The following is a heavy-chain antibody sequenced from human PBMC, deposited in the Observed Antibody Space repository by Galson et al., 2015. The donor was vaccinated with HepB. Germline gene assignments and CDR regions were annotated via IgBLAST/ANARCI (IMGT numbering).Heavy chain of an antibody. J-gene: IGHJ4*02. Sequence: SLRLSCAASGFTFSDHYMDWVRQAPGKGLEWVGRTRNKANSYTTEYAASVKGRFTISRDDSKNSLYLQMNSLKTEDTAVYYCARVGNSIRTSDYWGQGTLVTVSS. V-gene: IGHV3-72*01. D-gene: IGHD4-23*01. CDR1: GFTFSDHY. CDR2: TRNKANSYTT. CDR3: ARVGNSIRTSDY.